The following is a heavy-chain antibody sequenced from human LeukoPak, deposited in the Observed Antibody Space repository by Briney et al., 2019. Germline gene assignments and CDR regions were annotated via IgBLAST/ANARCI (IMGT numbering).Heavy chain of an antibody. V-gene: IGHV3-74*01. CDR2: VEHDGSRT. Sequence: AGGSLRLSCAASGFTFTSYWMHWVRQPPGKGLAWVSRVEHDGSRTAYADSVTGRFTISRDNARNMVYLQMNSLRAEDTAVYYCATDLGWGQGTLVTVSS. CDR1: GFTFTSYW. CDR3: ATDLG. J-gene: IGHJ4*02. D-gene: IGHD4-17*01.